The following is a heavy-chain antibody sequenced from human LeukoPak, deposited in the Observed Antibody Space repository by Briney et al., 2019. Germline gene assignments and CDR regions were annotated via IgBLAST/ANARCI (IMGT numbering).Heavy chain of an antibody. CDR1: GGSFSGYY. CDR2: IYYSGST. V-gene: IGHV4-59*01. D-gene: IGHD5-24*01. CDR3: ARVSRRDGYNSPYYYYYYMDV. Sequence: SETLSLTCAVYGGSFSGYYWSWIRQPPGKGLEWIGYIYYSGSTNYNPSLKSRVTISVDTSKNQFSLKLSSVTAADTAVYYCARVSRRDGYNSPYYYYYYMDVWGKGTTVTVSS. J-gene: IGHJ6*03.